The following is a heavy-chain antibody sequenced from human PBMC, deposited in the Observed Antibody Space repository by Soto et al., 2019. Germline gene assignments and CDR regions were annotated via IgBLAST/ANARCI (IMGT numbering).Heavy chain of an antibody. D-gene: IGHD6-6*01. CDR1: GFTFGNYA. CDR2: ISDSGGST. V-gene: IGHV3-23*01. CDR3: AKVPWQLIHTHYVHY. J-gene: IGHJ4*02. Sequence: PGGSLRLSCAASGFTFGNYAMSWVRQAPGKGLEWVSGISDSGGSTYYPDSVKGRFTISRDNSKNTLYLQMNSLRAEDTAVYYCAKVPWQLIHTHYVHYWGQGTRVTVSS.